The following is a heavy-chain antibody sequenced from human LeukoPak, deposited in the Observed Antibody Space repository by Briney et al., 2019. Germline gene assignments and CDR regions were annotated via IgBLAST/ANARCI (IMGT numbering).Heavy chain of an antibody. J-gene: IGHJ4*02. CDR3: ARFYSYGSTFDY. V-gene: IGHV4-59*08. D-gene: IGHD5-18*01. CDR1: GGSISSYY. Sequence: SETLSLTCTVSGGSISSYYWGWIRQPPGKGLEWIGYIYYSGSTNYNSSLKSRVTISVDTSKNQFSLNLSSVTAADTAVYYCARFYSYGSTFDYWGQGTLVTVSS. CDR2: IYYSGST.